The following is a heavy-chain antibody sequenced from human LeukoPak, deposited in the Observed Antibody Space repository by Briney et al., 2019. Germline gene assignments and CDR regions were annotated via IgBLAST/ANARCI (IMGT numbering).Heavy chain of an antibody. CDR3: AVSLRYFDWLFSQGFDY. J-gene: IGHJ4*02. CDR2: IKQDGSEK. CDR1: GFTVSSNY. V-gene: IGHV3-7*01. D-gene: IGHD3-9*01. Sequence: GGSLRLSCAASGFTVSSNYMSWVRQAPGKGLEWVANIKQDGSEKYYVDSVKGRFTISRDNAKNSLYLQMNSLRAEDTAVYYCAVSLRYFDWLFSQGFDYWGQGTLVTVSS.